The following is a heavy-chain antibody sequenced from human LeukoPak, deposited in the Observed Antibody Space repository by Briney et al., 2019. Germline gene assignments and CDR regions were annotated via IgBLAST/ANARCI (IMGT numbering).Heavy chain of an antibody. CDR3: ARDYDYYDSDGFFDY. CDR2: IYTSGST. CDR1: GGSISSYY. D-gene: IGHD3-22*01. J-gene: IGHJ4*02. Sequence: SETLSLTCTVSGGSISSYYWSWIRQPDGKGLEWIGHIYTSGSTNYNPSLKSRVTMSVDTSKNQFSLKLSSVTAADTAVYYCARDYDYYDSDGFFDYWGQGTLVTVSS. V-gene: IGHV4-4*07.